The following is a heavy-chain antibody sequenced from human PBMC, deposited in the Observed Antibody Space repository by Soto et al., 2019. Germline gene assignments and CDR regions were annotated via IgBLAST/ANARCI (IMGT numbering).Heavy chain of an antibody. J-gene: IGHJ6*02. Sequence: GGSLRLSCAASGFTFSSYGMHWVRQAPGKGLEWVAVISYDGSNKYYADSVKGRFTISRDNSKNTLYLQMNSLRAEDTAVYYCASPCSGGSCYLDYYYGMDVWGQGTTVTVSS. D-gene: IGHD2-15*01. V-gene: IGHV3-30*03. CDR2: ISYDGSNK. CDR1: GFTFSSYG. CDR3: ASPCSGGSCYLDYYYGMDV.